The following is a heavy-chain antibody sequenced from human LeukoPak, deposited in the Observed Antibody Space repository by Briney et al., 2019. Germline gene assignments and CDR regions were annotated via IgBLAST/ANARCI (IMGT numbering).Heavy chain of an antibody. CDR2: ISSSSVYI. Sequence: RGSLRLSCAASGFTFSSYSMNWVRQAPGKGLEWVSFISSSSVYIYYTDSVKGRFTISRDNAKNSLYLQMNSLRAEDTAVYYCARVLGPNWFDPWGPGTLVTVSS. CDR1: GFTFSSYS. CDR3: ARVLGPNWFDP. J-gene: IGHJ5*02. V-gene: IGHV3-21*01.